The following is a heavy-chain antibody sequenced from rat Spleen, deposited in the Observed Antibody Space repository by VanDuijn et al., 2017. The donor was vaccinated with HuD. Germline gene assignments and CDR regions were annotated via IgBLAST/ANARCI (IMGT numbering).Heavy chain of an antibody. CDR1: GFTFRDYG. CDR3: GRHSGTARGVMDA. Sequence: EVQLVESGGGLVQPGRSMKLSCAASGFTFRDYGMAWVRQTPTKGLEWVATITTGGDNTYYRDSVKGRFSNSRDNANNTQYLQMDSLRSEDTATYYCGRHSGTARGVMDAWGQGASVTVSS. CDR2: ITTGGDNT. D-gene: IGHD5-1*01. J-gene: IGHJ4*01. V-gene: IGHV5S14*01.